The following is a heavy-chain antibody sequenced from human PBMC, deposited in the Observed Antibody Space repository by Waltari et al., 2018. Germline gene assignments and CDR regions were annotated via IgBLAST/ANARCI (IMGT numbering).Heavy chain of an antibody. CDR2: FDPEDGET. CDR1: GYPLPDFS. V-gene: IGHV1-24*01. CDR3: ATGKARYYFDY. J-gene: IGHJ4*02. Sequence: QVQLVQSGAEVQKPGASVKFPCKVSGYPLPDFSLHWVRKAPGKGLEWMGGFDPEDGETIYPQKFQGRVTMTEDTSTDTAYMELSSLRSEDTAVYYCATGKARYYFDYWGQGTLVTVSS.